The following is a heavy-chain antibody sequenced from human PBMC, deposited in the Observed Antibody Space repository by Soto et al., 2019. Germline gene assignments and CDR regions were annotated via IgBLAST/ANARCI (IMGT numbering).Heavy chain of an antibody. Sequence: QITLKESGPTLVKSTQTLTLTCTFSGFSLTTSGVGVGWIRQPPGKALEWLALIHWDDDKRYSPPLKSRLTITKDTSKNQVVLMMTNMDPVDTATYYCAPTLGEDWFDPWGQGTLVTVSS. V-gene: IGHV2-5*02. CDR3: APTLGEDWFDP. D-gene: IGHD3-16*01. CDR1: GFSLTTSGVG. J-gene: IGHJ5*02. CDR2: IHWDDDK.